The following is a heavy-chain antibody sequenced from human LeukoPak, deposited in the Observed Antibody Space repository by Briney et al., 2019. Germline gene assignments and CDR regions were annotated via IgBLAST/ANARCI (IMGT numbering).Heavy chain of an antibody. CDR2: IYYSGST. D-gene: IGHD3-22*01. CDR3: ARFCRDYDSSGYYTFDY. J-gene: IGHJ4*02. V-gene: IGHV4-30-4*08. CDR1: GGSISSGDYY. Sequence: PSQTLSLTCTVSGGSISSGDYYWSWIRQPPGKGLEWTGYIYYSGSTYYNPSLKSRVTISVDTSKNQFSLKLSSVTAADTAVYYCARFCRDYDSSGYYTFDYWGQGTLVTVSS.